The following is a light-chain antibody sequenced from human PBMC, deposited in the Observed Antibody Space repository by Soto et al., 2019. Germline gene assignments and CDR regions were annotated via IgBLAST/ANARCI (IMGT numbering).Light chain of an antibody. CDR2: RDS. V-gene: IGLV3-9*01. CDR1: NIGSKN. Sequence: SYELTQPLSVSVALGQTARITCGGNNIGSKNVHWYQQKPGQAPVLVIYRDSNRPSGIPERFSGSISGNTATLTISRAQAGDEADYYCQVWDSSTHNYVFGTGTKLTVL. J-gene: IGLJ1*01. CDR3: QVWDSSTHNYV.